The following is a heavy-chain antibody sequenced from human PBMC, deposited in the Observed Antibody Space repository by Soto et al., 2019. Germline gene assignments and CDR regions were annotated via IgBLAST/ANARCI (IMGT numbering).Heavy chain of an antibody. CDR2: ISAYNGNT. V-gene: IGHV1-18*01. J-gene: IGHJ4*01. D-gene: IGHD5-18*01. Sequence: DSVKVSCKASGYTFTSYGISWVRQAPGQGLEWMGWISAYNGNTNYAQKLQGRVTMTTDTSTSTAHMELRSLRSDDTAVYYCAMRGYSYGYAFFDYWGHVTLVTVSS. CDR3: AMRGYSYGYAFFDY. CDR1: GYTFTSYG.